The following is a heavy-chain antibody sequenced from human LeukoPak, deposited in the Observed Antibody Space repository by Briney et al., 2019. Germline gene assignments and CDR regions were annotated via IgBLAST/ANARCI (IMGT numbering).Heavy chain of an antibody. Sequence: PSETLSLTCAVSGGSISSGGYSWSWIRQPPGKGLEWIGYIYHSGSTYYNPSLKSRVTISVDRSKNQFSLKLSSVTAADTAVYYCARAYCSSCPGRFDYWGQGTLVTVSS. D-gene: IGHD2-2*01. J-gene: IGHJ4*02. CDR3: ARAYCSSCPGRFDY. CDR2: IYHSGST. CDR1: GGSISSGGYS. V-gene: IGHV4-30-2*01.